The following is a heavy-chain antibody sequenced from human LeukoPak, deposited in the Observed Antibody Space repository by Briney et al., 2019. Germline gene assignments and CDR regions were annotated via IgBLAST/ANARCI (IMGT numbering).Heavy chain of an antibody. CDR1: GYTFTGYY. CDR3: ARDRDEYYYGSGSYYY. J-gene: IGHJ4*02. Sequence: ASVKVSCKASGYTFTGYYMHWVRPAPGQGLEWMGWINPNSGGTNYAQKFQGRVTMTRDTSISTAYMELSRLRSDDTAVYYCARDRDEYYYGSGSYYYWGQGTLVTVSS. CDR2: INPNSGGT. V-gene: IGHV1-2*02. D-gene: IGHD3-10*01.